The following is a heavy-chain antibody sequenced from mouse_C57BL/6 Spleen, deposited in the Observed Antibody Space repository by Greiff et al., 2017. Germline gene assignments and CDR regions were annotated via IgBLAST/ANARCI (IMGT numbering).Heavy chain of an antibody. CDR2: IDPSDSYT. CDR3: AVTAESDDRSFDV. CDR1: GYTFTNYW. D-gene: IGHD2-1*01. J-gene: IGHJ1*03. V-gene: IGHV1-50*01. Sequence: QVQLQQPGAELVKPGASVKMSCKASGYTFTNYWMHWVKQRPGQGLEWIGEIDPSDSYTNYNQKFKGKATLTADTSSSTAYMQLSSLTSEDSAVYYCAVTAESDDRSFDVWGTGTTVTVSS.